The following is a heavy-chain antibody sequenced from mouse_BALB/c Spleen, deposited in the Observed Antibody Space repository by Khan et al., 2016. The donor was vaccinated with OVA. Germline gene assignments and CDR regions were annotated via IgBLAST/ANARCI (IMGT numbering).Heavy chain of an antibody. CDR3: ARDYGSIFEYFDV. V-gene: IGHV2-9*02. CDR2: IWAGGST. CDR1: GFSLTSYG. J-gene: IGHJ1*01. D-gene: IGHD1-1*01. Sequence: VQLQESGPGLVAPSQSLSITCTVSGFSLTSYGVHWVRQPPGKGLEWLGLIWAGGSTHYNSALMSRLTIHKDNSKSQVFLKMNSLQTDDTAMYYCARDYGSIFEYFDVWGAGTTVTVSS.